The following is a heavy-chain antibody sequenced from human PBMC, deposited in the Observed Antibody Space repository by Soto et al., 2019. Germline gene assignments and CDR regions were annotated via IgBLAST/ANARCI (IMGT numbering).Heavy chain of an antibody. Sequence: GGSLRLSCAASGFTFSSYAMSWVRQAPGKGLEWVSAISGSGGSTYYADSVKGRFTISRDNSKNTLYLQMNSLRAEDTAVYYCSKEGDSQQPMIINYYYYYGMDVWGQGTTVTVSS. D-gene: IGHD6-13*01. CDR2: ISGSGGST. CDR3: SKEGDSQQPMIINYYYYYGMDV. CDR1: GFTFSSYA. V-gene: IGHV3-23*01. J-gene: IGHJ6*02.